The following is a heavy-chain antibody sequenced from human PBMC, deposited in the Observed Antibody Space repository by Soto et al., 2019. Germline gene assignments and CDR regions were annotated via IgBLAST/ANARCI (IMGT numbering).Heavy chain of an antibody. CDR2: ISYDGSNK. CDR1: GFTFSSYG. Sequence: PGGSLRLSCAASGFTFSSYGMHWVRHAPGKGLEWVAVISYDGSNKYYADSVKGRFTISRDNSKNTLYLQMNSLRAEDTAVYYCAKAMVRGVMVGAFDIWGQGTMVTVSS. D-gene: IGHD3-10*01. V-gene: IGHV3-30*18. CDR3: AKAMVRGVMVGAFDI. J-gene: IGHJ3*02.